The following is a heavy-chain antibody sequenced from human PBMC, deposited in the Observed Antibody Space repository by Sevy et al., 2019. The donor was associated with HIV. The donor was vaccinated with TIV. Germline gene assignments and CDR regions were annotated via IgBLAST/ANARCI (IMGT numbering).Heavy chain of an antibody. J-gene: IGHJ6*03. D-gene: IGHD2-15*01. CDR1: GGSISSYY. Sequence: SETLSLTCTVSGGSISSYYWSWIRQPAGKGLEWIGRIYTSGSTNYNPSLKSRVTMSVDTSKNQFSLKLSSVTAADTAVYYCAAAPRIYYYYYMDVWGKGTTVTVSS. CDR2: IYTSGST. V-gene: IGHV4-4*07. CDR3: AAAPRIYYYYYMDV.